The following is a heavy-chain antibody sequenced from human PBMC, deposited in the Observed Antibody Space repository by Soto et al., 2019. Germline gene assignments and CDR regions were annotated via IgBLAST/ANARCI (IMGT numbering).Heavy chain of an antibody. V-gene: IGHV4-34*01. CDR3: ARGRSSGWLGY. CDR1: GGSFSGYY. Sequence: QVQLQQWGAGLLKPSETLSLTCAVYGGSFSGYYWSWIRQPPGKGLEWIGEINHSGSTNYNPSLKSRVTISVDTSKNQFSLKLSSVTAADTAVYYCARGRSSGWLGYWGQGTLVTVSS. CDR2: INHSGST. D-gene: IGHD6-19*01. J-gene: IGHJ4*02.